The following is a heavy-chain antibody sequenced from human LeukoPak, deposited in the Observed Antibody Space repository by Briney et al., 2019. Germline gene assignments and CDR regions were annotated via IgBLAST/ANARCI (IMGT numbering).Heavy chain of an antibody. D-gene: IGHD7-27*01. CDR3: ARDPPGFSRYLWGYYYMDV. CDR2: INHSGST. J-gene: IGHJ6*03. Sequence: PSETLSLTCAVYGGSFSGYYWSWIRQPPGKGLEWIGEINHSGSTNYNPSLKSRVTISVDTSKNQFSLKLSSVTAADTAVYYCARDPPGFSRYLWGYYYMDVWGKGTTVTVSS. V-gene: IGHV4-34*01. CDR1: GGSFSGYY.